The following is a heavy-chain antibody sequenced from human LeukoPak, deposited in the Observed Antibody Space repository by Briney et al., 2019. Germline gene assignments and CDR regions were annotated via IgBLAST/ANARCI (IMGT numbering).Heavy chain of an antibody. CDR1: GFNFSSYS. J-gene: IGHJ4*02. CDR3: AKNDFWSGYRVDY. D-gene: IGHD3-3*01. CDR2: ISSSSSFR. Sequence: GGSLRLSCAASGFNFSSYSMNWVRQAPGKGLEWVSSISSSSSFRYYADSVKGRFTISRDNSKNTLYLQMNSLRAEDTAVYYCAKNDFWSGYRVDYWGQGTLVTVSS. V-gene: IGHV3-21*04.